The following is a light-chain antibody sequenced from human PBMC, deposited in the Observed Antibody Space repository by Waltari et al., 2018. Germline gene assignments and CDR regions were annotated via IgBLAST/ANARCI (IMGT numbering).Light chain of an antibody. CDR2: DNN. J-gene: IGLJ3*02. CDR3: GTWDSSLSIGV. Sequence: QSVLTQPPSVSAAPGQKVTISCSGSSSNIGPNYVSWYQQLPGTAPKLLIYDNNKRPSGIPDRVSGSKSATSATLAITGIQTGDEAEYFCGTWDSSLSIGVFGGGTKLTVL. V-gene: IGLV1-51*01. CDR1: SSNIGPNY.